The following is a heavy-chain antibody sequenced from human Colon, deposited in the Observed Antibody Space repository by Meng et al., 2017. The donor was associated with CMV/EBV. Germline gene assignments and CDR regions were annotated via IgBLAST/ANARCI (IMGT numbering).Heavy chain of an antibody. CDR3: ARDRAVIANLNLFPYNWFGP. V-gene: IGHV1-3*04. CDR2: INTANGET. J-gene: IGHJ5*02. Sequence: FTSYALQWVLQAPGQSLEWMRWINTANGETNYSQSLQGRVTITRDTSANSVYMELSSLTPEDTAVYYCARDRAVIANLNLFPYNWFGPWGQGTLVTVSS. D-gene: IGHD3-10*01. CDR1: FTSYA.